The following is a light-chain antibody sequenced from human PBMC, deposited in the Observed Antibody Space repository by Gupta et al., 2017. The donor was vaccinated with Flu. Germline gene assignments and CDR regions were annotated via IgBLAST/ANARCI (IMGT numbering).Light chain of an antibody. V-gene: IGKV1-39*01. Sequence: DIQMTQSPSSLSASVGDRVTITCRASQTISIYLNWYQQKPGKAPKFLIYAASSLQSGVPSRFSGSGSGTDFTLTISNLQPEDFATYYCQQRDSTMYTFGQGTKMEIK. CDR3: QQRDSTMYT. J-gene: IGKJ2*01. CDR1: QTISIY. CDR2: AAS.